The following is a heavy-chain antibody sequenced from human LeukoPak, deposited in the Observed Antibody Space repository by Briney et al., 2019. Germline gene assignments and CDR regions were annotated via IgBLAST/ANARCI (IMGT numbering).Heavy chain of an antibody. J-gene: IGHJ4*02. CDR1: GFTFSSYA. Sequence: GGSLRLSCAASGFTFSSYAMSWVRQAPGKGLEWVSVISGSGGSTYYADSVKGRFTISRDNSKNMLYLQMNSLRTEDTAVYYCATLRSDSSGWYYFDYWGQGTLVTVSS. CDR3: ATLRSDSSGWYYFDY. D-gene: IGHD6-19*01. CDR2: ISGSGGST. V-gene: IGHV3-23*01.